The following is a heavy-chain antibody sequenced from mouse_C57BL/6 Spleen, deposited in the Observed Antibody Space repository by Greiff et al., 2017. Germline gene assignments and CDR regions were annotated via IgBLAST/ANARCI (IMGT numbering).Heavy chain of an antibody. J-gene: IGHJ4*01. V-gene: IGHV1-7*01. CDR3: ARLWDYDYASDY. Sequence: QVQLQESGAELAKPGASVKLSCKASGYTFTSYWMNWVKQRPGQGLEWIGYINPSSGYTKYNQKFKDKATLTADTSSSTAYMQLSSLTYEDSAVYCSARLWDYDYASDYWGQGTSVTVSS. D-gene: IGHD2-4*01. CDR2: INPSSGYT. CDR1: GYTFTSYW.